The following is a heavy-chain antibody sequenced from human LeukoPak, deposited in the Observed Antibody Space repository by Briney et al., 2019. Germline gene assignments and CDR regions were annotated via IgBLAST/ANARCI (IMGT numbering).Heavy chain of an antibody. CDR3: ARDESSSTSIHFDY. V-gene: IGHV4-4*07. CDR2: IYTSGST. Sequence: SETLSLTCTVSGGSISSYYWSWLRQPAGKGLEWIGRIYTSGSTNYNPSLKSRVTMSVDTSKNQFSLKLSSVTAADTAVYYCARDESSSTSIHFDYWGQGTLVTVS. J-gene: IGHJ4*02. D-gene: IGHD6-6*01. CDR1: GGSISSYY.